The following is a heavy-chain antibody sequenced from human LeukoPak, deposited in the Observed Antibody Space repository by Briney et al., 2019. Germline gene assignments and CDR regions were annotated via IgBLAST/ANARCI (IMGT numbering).Heavy chain of an antibody. CDR2: ISGSGGST. D-gene: IGHD3-10*01. CDR1: GFTFSSYA. J-gene: IGHJ4*02. CDR3: AKLVGDYYGAAFDY. V-gene: IGHV3-23*01. Sequence: GGSLRLSCAASGFTFSSYAMSWVRQALGKGLEWVSAISGSGGSTYYADSVKGRFTISRDNSKNTLYLQVNSLRAEDTAVYYCAKLVGDYYGAAFDYWGQGTLVTVSS.